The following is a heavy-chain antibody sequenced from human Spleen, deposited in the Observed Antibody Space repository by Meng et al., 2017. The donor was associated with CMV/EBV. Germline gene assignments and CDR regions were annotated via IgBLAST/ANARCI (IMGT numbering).Heavy chain of an antibody. V-gene: IGHV1-18*01. D-gene: IGHD3-10*01. Sequence: ASVKVSCKASGYTFSTYGISWVRQAPGRGLEWMGWISGYNANTNSAQNLKGRVTMTTDTYTNTAHMELRSLRYDDTAVYYCARWDMVRGVIFLDYWGQGTLVTVSS. CDR3: ARWDMVRGVIFLDY. J-gene: IGHJ4*02. CDR2: ISGYNANT. CDR1: GYTFSTYG.